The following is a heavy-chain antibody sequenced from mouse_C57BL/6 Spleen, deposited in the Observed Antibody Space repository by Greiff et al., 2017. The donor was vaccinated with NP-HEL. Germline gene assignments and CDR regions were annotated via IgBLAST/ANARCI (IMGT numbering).Heavy chain of an antibody. D-gene: IGHD1-1*01. V-gene: IGHV5-6*01. CDR3: ARQDYYYGSDYAMDY. CDR2: ISSGGSYT. CDR1: GFTFSSYG. Sequence: EVKLVESGGDLVKPGGSLKLSCAASGFTFSSYGMSWVRQTPDKRLEWVATISSGGSYTYYPDSVKGRFTISRDNAKNTLYLQMSSLKSEDTAMYYCARQDYYYGSDYAMDYWGQGTSVTVSS. J-gene: IGHJ4*01.